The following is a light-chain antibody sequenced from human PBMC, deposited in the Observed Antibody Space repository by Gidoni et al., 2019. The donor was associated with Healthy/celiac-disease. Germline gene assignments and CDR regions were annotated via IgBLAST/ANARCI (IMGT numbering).Light chain of an antibody. CDR1: QSVSSY. CDR3: QQRSNGFT. J-gene: IGKJ3*01. V-gene: IGKV3-11*01. CDR2: DAS. Sequence: EIVLTQSPATLSLSPGERATLSCRASQSVSSYLAWYQQNPGQAPRLLIYDASNRATGIPARFSGSGSGTDFTLTISSLEPEDFAVYYCQQRSNGFTFGPGTKVDIK.